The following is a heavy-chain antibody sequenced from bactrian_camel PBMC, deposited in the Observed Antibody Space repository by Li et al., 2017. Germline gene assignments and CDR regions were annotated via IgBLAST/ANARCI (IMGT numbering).Heavy chain of an antibody. Sequence: QVQLVESGGGLVQPGGSLRLSCAAFGSRFSTYSMTWVRQAPGKGLEWVAYIYSDSSETYYAESVKGRFTISRDNAKDTLYLQMNSLRIEDTAVYYCALGSSRQATMTARGKGTQVTVS. CDR2: IYSDSSET. J-gene: IGHJ4*01. CDR1: GSRFSTYS. V-gene: IGHV3S6*01. D-gene: IGHD3*01.